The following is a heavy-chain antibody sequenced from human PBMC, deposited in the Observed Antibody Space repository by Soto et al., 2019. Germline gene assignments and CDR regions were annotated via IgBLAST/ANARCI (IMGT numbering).Heavy chain of an antibody. CDR1: GFTLSSYW. V-gene: IGHV3-7*01. CDR2: IRQDGSEK. CDR3: ARGGGNFDY. D-gene: IGHD2-15*01. J-gene: IGHJ4*02. Sequence: GGSLRLSCAASGFTLSSYWMSWVRQAPGTGLEWVANIRQDGSEKYYVDSVKGRFTISRDNAKNSLYLQMNSLRGEDTAVYYCARGGGNFDYWGQGIMVTVSS.